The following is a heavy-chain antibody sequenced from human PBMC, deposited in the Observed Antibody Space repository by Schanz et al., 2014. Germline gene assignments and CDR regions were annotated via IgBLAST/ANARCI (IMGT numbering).Heavy chain of an antibody. CDR3: ARIIDGDYLY. J-gene: IGHJ4*02. V-gene: IGHV1-69*04. CDR1: GATFNSYA. D-gene: IGHD4-17*01. CDR2: IIPPLRQT. Sequence: QVRLVQSGAEVKKPGSSVKVSCKSSGATFNSYAFGWVRQAPGQGFEWVGSIIPPLRQTRYAQKFEERVIIPADTSTPTVYMDLASLTSDDTAVYFCARIIDGDYLYWGQGTLVTVSS.